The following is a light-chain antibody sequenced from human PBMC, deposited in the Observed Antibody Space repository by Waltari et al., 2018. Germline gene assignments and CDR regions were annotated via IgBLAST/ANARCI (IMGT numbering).Light chain of an antibody. Sequence: QSVLTQPPSVSGTPGQRVTIPCSGGTSNIGSNRLTWYHQLPGTAPKLLIYTDNQRPSGVPDRFSASKSGTSASLAISGLQSEDEADYYCAAWDVSLNGPVFGGGTKLTVL. CDR3: AAWDVSLNGPV. V-gene: IGLV1-44*01. J-gene: IGLJ2*01. CDR2: TDN. CDR1: TSNIGSNR.